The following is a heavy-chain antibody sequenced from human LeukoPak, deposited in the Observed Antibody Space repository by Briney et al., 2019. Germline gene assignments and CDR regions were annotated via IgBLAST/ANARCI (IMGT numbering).Heavy chain of an antibody. V-gene: IGHV1-18*04. CDR3: ARDKSPIRSRSGSESSPLDN. D-gene: IGHD6-19*01. CDR1: GYTFTYYG. CDR2: ISGYNGNT. J-gene: IGHJ4*02. Sequence: GVSVKVSCKTSGYTFTYYGINWARQAPGQGLEWMGWISGYNGNTKYAQKFQGRVTMTTDTFTNTAYMELRSLRSDDTAMYYCARDKSPIRSRSGSESSPLDNWGQGTLVFVSS.